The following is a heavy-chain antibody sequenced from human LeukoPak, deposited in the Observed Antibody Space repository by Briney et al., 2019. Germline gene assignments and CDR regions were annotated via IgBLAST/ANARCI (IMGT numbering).Heavy chain of an antibody. J-gene: IGHJ6*03. Sequence: PGGSLRLSCAASGFTFSSYAMHWVRQAPGKGLEWVAVISYDGSNKYYADSVKGRFTISRDNSKNTLYLQMNSLRAEDTAVYYCAREPPGPPVWYYYYYMDVWGKGTTVTVSS. CDR2: ISYDGSNK. CDR1: GFTFSSYA. CDR3: AREPPGPPVWYYYYYMDV. V-gene: IGHV3-30*01. D-gene: IGHD3-16*01.